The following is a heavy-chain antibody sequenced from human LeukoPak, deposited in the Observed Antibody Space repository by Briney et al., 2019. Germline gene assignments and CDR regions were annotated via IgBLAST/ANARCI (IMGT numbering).Heavy chain of an antibody. Sequence: GGSLRLSCTVSGFTVSSNSMSWVRQAPGKGLEWVSFIYSDNTHCSDSVKGRFTISRDNSKNTLYLQMNSLRAEDTAVYYCARYGYSSGWYDYWGQGTLVTVSS. J-gene: IGHJ4*02. D-gene: IGHD6-19*01. V-gene: IGHV3-53*01. CDR2: IYSDNT. CDR1: GFTVSSNS. CDR3: ARYGYSSGWYDY.